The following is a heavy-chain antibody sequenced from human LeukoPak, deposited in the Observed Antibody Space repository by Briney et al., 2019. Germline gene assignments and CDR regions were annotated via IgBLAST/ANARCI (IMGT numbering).Heavy chain of an antibody. CDR2: IYYSGST. V-gene: IGHV4-59*01. J-gene: IGHJ5*02. D-gene: IGHD3-3*01. Sequence: PSETLSLTCTVYGGSISSYYWSWIRQPPGKGLEWIGYIYYSGSTNYNPSLKSRVTISVDTSKNQFSLKLSSVTAADTAVYYCARLEDANWFDPWGQGTLVTVSS. CDR3: ARLEDANWFDP. CDR1: GGSISSYY.